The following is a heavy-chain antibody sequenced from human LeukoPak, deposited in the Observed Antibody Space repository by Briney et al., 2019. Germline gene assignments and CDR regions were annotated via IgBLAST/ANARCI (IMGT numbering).Heavy chain of an antibody. J-gene: IGHJ6*02. Sequence: GASVKVSCKASGYTFTSYGISWVRQAPGQGLEWMGWISAYNGNTNYAQKLQGRVTMTTDTSTSTAYMELRSLRSDDTAVYYCAIYCSGGSCYDYYYYGMGVWGQGTTVTVSS. CDR3: AIYCSGGSCYDYYYYGMGV. D-gene: IGHD2-15*01. CDR2: ISAYNGNT. V-gene: IGHV1-18*01. CDR1: GYTFTSYG.